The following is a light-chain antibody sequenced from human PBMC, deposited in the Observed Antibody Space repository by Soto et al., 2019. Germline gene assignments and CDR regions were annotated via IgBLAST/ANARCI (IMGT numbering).Light chain of an antibody. CDR3: HQFGSSPPAFT. J-gene: IGKJ2*01. CDR1: QSVSTRY. CDR2: GAS. Sequence: ESMLTQSPGTLSLSPGERATLSCRASQSVSTRYLAWYQQKPGQAPRLLIYGASIRATGIPDRFSGSGSGKDFTLTISRLEPEDFAVYCCHQFGSSPPAFTFGQGTKLEI. V-gene: IGKV3-20*01.